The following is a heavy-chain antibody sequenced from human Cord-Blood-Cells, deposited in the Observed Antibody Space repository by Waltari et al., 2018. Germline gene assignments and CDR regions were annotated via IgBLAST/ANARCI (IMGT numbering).Heavy chain of an antibody. CDR3: ARGDNWNYYFDY. Sequence: KVSCKASGGTFSSYAISWVRQAPGQGLEWMGGIIPIFGTANYAQKFQGRVTITADKSTSTAYMELSSLRSEDTAMYYCARGDNWNYYFDYWGQGTLVTVSS. D-gene: IGHD1-7*01. V-gene: IGHV1-69*06. CDR1: GGTFSSYA. J-gene: IGHJ4*02. CDR2: IIPIFGTA.